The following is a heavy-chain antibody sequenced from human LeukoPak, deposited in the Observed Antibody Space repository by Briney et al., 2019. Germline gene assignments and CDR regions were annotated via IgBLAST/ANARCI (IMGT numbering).Heavy chain of an antibody. CDR1: GFTFSSYG. Sequence: GGSLRLSCAASGFTFSSYGMHWVRQAPGKGLEWVAFIRYDGSNKYYADSVKGRFTISRDNSKNTLYLQMNSLRAEDTAVYYCAKDLNYYDSSGWSPIDYWGQGTLVTVSS. CDR3: AKDLNYYDSSGWSPIDY. J-gene: IGHJ4*02. V-gene: IGHV3-30*02. CDR2: IRYDGSNK. D-gene: IGHD3-22*01.